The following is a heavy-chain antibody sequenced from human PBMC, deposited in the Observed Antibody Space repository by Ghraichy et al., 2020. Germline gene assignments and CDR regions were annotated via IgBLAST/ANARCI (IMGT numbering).Heavy chain of an antibody. V-gene: IGHV3-21*01. Sequence: GESLNISCAASGFTFSSYSMNWVRQAPGKGLEWVSSISSSSSYIYYADSVKGRFTISRDNAKNSLYLQMNSLRAEDTAVYYCARDLYAGSYFLQEYYFDYWGQGTLVTVSS. J-gene: IGHJ4*02. D-gene: IGHD1-26*01. CDR2: ISSSSSYI. CDR1: GFTFSSYS. CDR3: ARDLYAGSYFLQEYYFDY.